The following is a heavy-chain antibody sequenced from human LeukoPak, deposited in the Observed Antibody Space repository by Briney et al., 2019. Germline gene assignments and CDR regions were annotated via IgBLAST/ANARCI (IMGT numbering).Heavy chain of an antibody. J-gene: IGHJ4*02. CDR1: GGSISTYY. CDR2: IDYSGST. CDR3: ARWVAAASIDY. V-gene: IGHV4-59*01. D-gene: IGHD6-13*01. Sequence: PSETLSLTCTVSGGSISTYYWSWIRQSPGKGLEYIGYIDYSGSTNYNPSLQSRVTMSVDTSKNQFSLKLSSVTAADTAVYYCARWVAAASIDYWGQGTLVTVSS.